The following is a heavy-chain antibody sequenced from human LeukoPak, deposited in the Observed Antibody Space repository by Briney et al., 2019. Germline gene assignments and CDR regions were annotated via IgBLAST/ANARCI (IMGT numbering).Heavy chain of an antibody. J-gene: IGHJ4*02. D-gene: IGHD6-19*01. CDR2: INHSGST. CDR3: ARGSPRYSSGWYNYFDY. V-gene: IGHV4-34*01. CDR1: GGSFSGYY. Sequence: SETLSLTCAVYGGSFSGYYWSWIRQPPGKGLEWIGEINHSGSTNYNPSLKSRVTISVDTSKNQFSLKLSSVTAADTAMYYCARGSPRYSSGWYNYFDYWGQGTLVTVSS.